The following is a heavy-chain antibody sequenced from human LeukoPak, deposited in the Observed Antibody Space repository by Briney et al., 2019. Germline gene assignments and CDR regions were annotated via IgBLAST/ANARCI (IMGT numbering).Heavy chain of an antibody. V-gene: IGHV4-38-2*02. J-gene: IGHJ5*02. Sequence: SETLSLTCTVSGYSISSGYYWGWIRQPPGKGLEWIGSIYHSGSTYYNPSLKSRVTISVDTSKNQFSLKLSSVTAADTAVYYCARLNLENWFDPWGQGTLVTVSS. CDR2: IYHSGST. CDR1: GYSISSGYY. D-gene: IGHD3-3*01. CDR3: ARLNLENWFDP.